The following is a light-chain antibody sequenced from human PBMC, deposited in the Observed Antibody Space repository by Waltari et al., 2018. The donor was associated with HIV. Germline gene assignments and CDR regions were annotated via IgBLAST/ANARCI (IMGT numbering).Light chain of an antibody. J-gene: IGLJ1*01. CDR2: RNS. CDR1: SSNIGSYT. Sequence: QSVLTQPPSASGTPGHRVTISCSGSSSNIGSYTVNWYQHLPATAPKLLIFRNSQRPSGVPDRFSASKSGTSASLAISGLQSEDEADYYCAAWDDSLNGYVFGTGTRFTVL. V-gene: IGLV1-44*01. CDR3: AAWDDSLNGYV.